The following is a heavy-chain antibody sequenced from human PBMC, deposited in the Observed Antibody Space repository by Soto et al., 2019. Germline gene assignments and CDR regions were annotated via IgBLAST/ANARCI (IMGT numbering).Heavy chain of an antibody. CDR3: ARVPYCSGGSCYSGSFDI. V-gene: IGHV4-61*01. D-gene: IGHD2-15*01. J-gene: IGHJ3*02. Sequence: SSETLSLTXTVSGGSVSSGSFYWSWIRQPPGKGLEWIGYIYYSGSTNYNPSLKSRVTISVDTSKNQFSLKLSSVTAADTAVYYCARVPYCSGGSCYSGSFDIWGQGTMVTVSS. CDR1: GGSVSSGSFY. CDR2: IYYSGST.